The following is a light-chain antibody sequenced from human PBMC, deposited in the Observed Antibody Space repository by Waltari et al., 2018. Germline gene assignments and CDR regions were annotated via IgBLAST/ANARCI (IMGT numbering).Light chain of an antibody. CDR1: NTGTYS. CDR2: YDR. J-gene: IGLJ1*01. V-gene: IGLV3-21*04. Sequence: SYVVTQPPSVSVPPGETATTTCAGDNTGTYSLHWYHQKAGQAPVLVIFYDRDRPSGIPDRFSGSNSGNTATLTISRVEAGDEARYYCHVWHPHVDPGVFGTGTEVTVL. CDR3: HVWHPHVDPGV.